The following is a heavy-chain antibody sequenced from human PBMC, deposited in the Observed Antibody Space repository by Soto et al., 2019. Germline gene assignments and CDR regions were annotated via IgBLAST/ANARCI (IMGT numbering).Heavy chain of an antibody. D-gene: IGHD4-17*01. V-gene: IGHV1-2*02. CDR2: INPNNGAT. J-gene: IGHJ5*02. CDR3: ARVLTSVTTGELDP. Sequence: QAPLVQSGAAVRKPGASVTVSCKASGYSFIAYFIHWVRQAPGQGFEWVGWINPNNGATNIARKFQGRVTMTRDTSISTAYMEVSRLRSDDTAVFYCARVLTSVTTGELDPWGQGTLVTVSS. CDR1: GYSFIAYF.